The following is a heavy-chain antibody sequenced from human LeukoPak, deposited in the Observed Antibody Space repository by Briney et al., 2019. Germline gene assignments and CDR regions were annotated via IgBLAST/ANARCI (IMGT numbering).Heavy chain of an antibody. D-gene: IGHD5-18*01. J-gene: IGHJ6*03. CDR3: ARDGNTAADYYMDV. Sequence: GGSLRLSCAAFGFTFKYFVMHWVRQSPGKGLEWVAGISFDGSDKHYADSVRGRFTISRDNSKNTLFLQMNSLRPEDTAVYYCARDGNTAADYYMDVWGKGTTVTVSS. CDR2: ISFDGSDK. CDR1: GFTFKYFV. V-gene: IGHV3-30*04.